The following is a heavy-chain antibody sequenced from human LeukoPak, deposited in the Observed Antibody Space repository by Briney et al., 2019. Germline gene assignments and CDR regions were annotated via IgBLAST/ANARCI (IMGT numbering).Heavy chain of an antibody. CDR2: IIPIFGTA. D-gene: IGHD2-2*01. CDR1: GGTFSSYA. Sequence: GASVKVSCKASGGTFSSYAISWVRQAPGQGLEWMGGIIPIFGTANYAQKFQGRVTITADESTSTAYMELSSLRSEDTAVYYCARVLIRGTSDLYYFDYWGQGTLVTVSS. V-gene: IGHV1-69*13. CDR3: ARVLIRGTSDLYYFDY. J-gene: IGHJ4*02.